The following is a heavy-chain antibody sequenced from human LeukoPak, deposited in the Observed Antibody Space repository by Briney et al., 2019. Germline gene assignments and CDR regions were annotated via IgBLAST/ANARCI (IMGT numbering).Heavy chain of an antibody. CDR1: GGSFSGYY. Sequence: SETLSLTCAVYGGSFSGYYWSWIRQPPGKGLEWIGEIYHSGSTNYNPSLKSRVTISVDKSKNQFSLKLSSVTAADTAVYYCARDRVGATTRADHDAFDIWGQGTMVTVSS. CDR3: ARDRVGATTRADHDAFDI. D-gene: IGHD1-26*01. CDR2: IYHSGST. V-gene: IGHV4-34*01. J-gene: IGHJ3*02.